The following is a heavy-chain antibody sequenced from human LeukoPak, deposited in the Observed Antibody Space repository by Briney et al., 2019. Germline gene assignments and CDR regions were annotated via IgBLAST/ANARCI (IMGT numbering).Heavy chain of an antibody. J-gene: IGHJ4*02. CDR2: INPNSGGT. Sequence: ASVKVSCKASGYTFTVYYMHCVRESPGQGLEWRGWINPNSGGTNYAQNFQGRVTMTRDTSVITAYMELSRLKSDDTGVYYCARGGEWYYDSSRYRLFDYWGQGTLVTVS. V-gene: IGHV1-2*02. CDR3: ARGGEWYYDSSRYRLFDY. CDR1: GYTFTVYY. D-gene: IGHD3-22*01.